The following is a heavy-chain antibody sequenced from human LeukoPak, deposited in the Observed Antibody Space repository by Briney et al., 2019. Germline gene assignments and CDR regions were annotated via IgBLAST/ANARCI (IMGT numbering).Heavy chain of an antibody. CDR2: VSIYSGKT. D-gene: IGHD2-21*02. CDR3: ARNTQLCGGDCHNWLDV. CDR1: GYSFSRYG. Sequence: ASMKVSCKASGYSFSRYGIVWVRQAPGQGLEWLGWVSIYSGKTKYIEKIQDRVTMTRDESTDTAYLELRSLRPDDTAIYYCARNTQLCGGDCHNWLDVWGQGTLVTVSS. V-gene: IGHV1-18*01. J-gene: IGHJ5*02.